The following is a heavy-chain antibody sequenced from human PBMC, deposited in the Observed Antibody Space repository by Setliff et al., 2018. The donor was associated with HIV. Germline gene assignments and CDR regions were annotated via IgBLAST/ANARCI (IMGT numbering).Heavy chain of an antibody. J-gene: IGHJ5*02. CDR3: ARERSALLWKNWFDP. CDR2: VVYTGST. D-gene: IGHD3-10*01. Sequence: SETLSLTCTVSGGSIGSTNSYWGWIRQPPGKGLEWIGNVVYTGSTYYNPSLKSRLTISVDTSKNQFSLKLSSVTAADTAVYYCARERSALLWKNWFDPWGQGTLVTVSS. CDR1: GGSIGSTNSY. V-gene: IGHV4-39*02.